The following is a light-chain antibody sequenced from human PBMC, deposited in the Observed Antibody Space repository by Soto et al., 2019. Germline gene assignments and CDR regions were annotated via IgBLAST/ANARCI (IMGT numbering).Light chain of an antibody. CDR2: GAS. Sequence: EIVLTQSPGTLSLSPGERATLSCRASQTVSNNYLAWCQQKPGQAPRLLIYGASTRATDIPARFSGSGSGTEFTLTISSLQSEDFAVYYCQQYYNWPRTFGQGTKVDIK. V-gene: IGKV3-15*01. J-gene: IGKJ1*01. CDR1: QTVSNN. CDR3: QQYYNWPRT.